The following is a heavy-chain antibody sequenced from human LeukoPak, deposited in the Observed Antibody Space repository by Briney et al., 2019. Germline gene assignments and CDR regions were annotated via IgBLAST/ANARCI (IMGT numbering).Heavy chain of an antibody. CDR3: ARDGIMTYDFDI. D-gene: IGHD1-1*01. CDR1: GFTFSSYW. J-gene: IGHJ3*02. Sequence: GGSLRLSCSASGFTFSSYWMSWVRHAPGKGLEWRANMKQDGSVHNYVDSVKGRFTISRDNAKDSLFLQLNNLRAEDTAVYFCARDGIMTYDFDIWGQGTKGTVSP. V-gene: IGHV3-7*01. CDR2: MKQDGSVH.